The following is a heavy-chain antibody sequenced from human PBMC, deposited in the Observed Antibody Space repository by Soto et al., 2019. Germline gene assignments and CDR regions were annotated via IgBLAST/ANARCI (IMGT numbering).Heavy chain of an antibody. J-gene: IGHJ3*02. Sequence: SETLSLTCTVSGGSISSYYWSWIRQPPGKGLEWIGYIYYSGSTNYNPSLKSRDTISVDTSKNQFSLKQSSVTAADTAVYYFVCFCNYYDSSGYFPGVAFDIWGQGTMVTVSS. CDR2: IYYSGST. CDR3: VCFCNYYDSSGYFPGVAFDI. V-gene: IGHV4-59*01. CDR1: GGSISSYY. D-gene: IGHD3-22*01.